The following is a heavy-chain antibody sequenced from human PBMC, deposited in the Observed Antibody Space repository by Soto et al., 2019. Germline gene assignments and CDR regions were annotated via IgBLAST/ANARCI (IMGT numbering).Heavy chain of an antibody. CDR2: ISPYNGRT. D-gene: IGHD5-18*01. CDR1: VCSFTSYG. V-gene: IGHV1-18*01. J-gene: IGHJ6*02. CDR3: GRCPTDSYALDV. Sequence: SVKVSSKASVCSFTSYGIGWLRQVPGQRPEWMGWISPYNGRTNYAQSVKGRVVMTTDISTNTVYLELRSLRSDDSAIYYCGRCPTDSYALDVWG.